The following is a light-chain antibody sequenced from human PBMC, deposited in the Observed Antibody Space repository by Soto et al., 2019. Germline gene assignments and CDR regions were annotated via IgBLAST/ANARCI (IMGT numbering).Light chain of an antibody. CDR3: QQLSNCLGT. CDR1: QSVNKY. J-gene: IGKJ4*01. Sequence: DIVLTQSPATLSLSPGERATLSCRASQSVNKYLAWYQQKPGQAPRLLIYDASTRATGIPARFSGSGSGTDFTLTIGIREGEDFAVLYRQQLSNCLGTFVAGTKV. V-gene: IGKV3-11*01. CDR2: DAS.